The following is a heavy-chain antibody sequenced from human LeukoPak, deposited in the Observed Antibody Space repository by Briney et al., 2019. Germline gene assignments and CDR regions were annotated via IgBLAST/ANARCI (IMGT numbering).Heavy chain of an antibody. D-gene: IGHD6-13*01. CDR1: GFTFTSFA. Sequence: SLRLSCAASGFTFTSFAMSWVRQLPENVLEWVSAIISIVGSTYYADSVKGRFTISRDNSKNTLYLQMNSLRAEDTAVYYCAKDVVDSSSWYSSWFDPWGQGTLVTVSS. CDR2: IISIVGST. J-gene: IGHJ5*02. V-gene: IGHV3-23*01. CDR3: AKDVVDSSSWYSSWFDP.